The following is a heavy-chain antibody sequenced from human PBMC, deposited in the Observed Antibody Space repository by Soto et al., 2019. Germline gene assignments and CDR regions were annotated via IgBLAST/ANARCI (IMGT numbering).Heavy chain of an antibody. CDR2: IGYTGTI. V-gene: IGHV4-39*01. J-gene: IGHJ4*02. D-gene: IGHD3-3*01. Sequence: SETLSLTCTASGGSISSNSYYWGWIRQSPGKGLEWIGSIGYTGTIYYNPSLQSRVTMSVDTSENQTSLRLSSMTAADTAVYYCASHVHNQGYEYYFDSWSQGTLVTVSS. CDR1: GGSISSNSYY. CDR3: ASHVHNQGYEYYFDS.